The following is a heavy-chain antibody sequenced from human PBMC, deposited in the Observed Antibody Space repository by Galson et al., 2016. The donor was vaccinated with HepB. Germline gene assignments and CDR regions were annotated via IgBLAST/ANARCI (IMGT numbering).Heavy chain of an antibody. CDR1: ADTFSRYG. J-gene: IGHJ4*02. Sequence: SVKVSCKASADTFSRYGISWVRQVPGQGFEWMGGIIGIVGTSDYAQRFQGRVTITADKYTTTVFMALSSLTSDDTAVYYCARDLHHAGSAYPYYFDYWGQATLVTVSS. V-gene: IGHV1-69*06. CDR3: ARDLHHAGSAYPYYFDY. D-gene: IGHD3-16*01. CDR2: IIGIVGTS.